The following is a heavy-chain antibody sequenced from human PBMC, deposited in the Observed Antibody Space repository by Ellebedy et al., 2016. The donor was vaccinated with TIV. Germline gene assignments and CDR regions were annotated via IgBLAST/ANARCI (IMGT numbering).Heavy chain of an antibody. Sequence: GESLKISCAASGFTFSSYTMHWVRQAPGRGLEYVAVISSNGGSTYYANSVKGRFTISRDNSRNTLYLQMNSLRAEDTAVYYCARGAYYDFWSGSDYWGQGTLVTVSS. J-gene: IGHJ4*02. CDR1: GFTFSSYT. D-gene: IGHD3-3*01. CDR3: ARGAYYDFWSGSDY. CDR2: ISSNGGST. V-gene: IGHV3-64*01.